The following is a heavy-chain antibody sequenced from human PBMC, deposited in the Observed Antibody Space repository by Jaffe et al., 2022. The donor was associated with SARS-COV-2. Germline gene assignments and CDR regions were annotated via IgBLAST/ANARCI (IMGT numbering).Heavy chain of an antibody. CDR1: GFTFSSNN. CDR2: ISSSSSTI. D-gene: IGHD2-15*01. V-gene: IGHV3-48*02. J-gene: IGHJ4*02. Sequence: EVQVVESGGGVVQPGGSLRLSCAVSGFTFSSNNMNWVRQAPGKGLEWVSYISSSSSTIYYADSVKGRFTISRDNAKNSLYLQMNSLRDEDTAMYYCARIGEYCGGGRCYPMDHWGQGTLVTVSS. CDR3: ARIGEYCGGGRCYPMDH.